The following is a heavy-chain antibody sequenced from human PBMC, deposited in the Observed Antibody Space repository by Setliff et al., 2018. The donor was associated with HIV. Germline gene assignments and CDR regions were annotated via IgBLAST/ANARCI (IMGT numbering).Heavy chain of an antibody. D-gene: IGHD2-8*02. Sequence: SETLSLTCTVSGGSISSSSYYWGWIRQPPGKGLEWIGSMYYSGSTYYNPSLKSRVTISVDKSRNQFSLKVSSVTAADTAVYYCARVSITYWYSIPRDYYYYMDVWGGGTTVTVSS. CDR2: MYYSGST. CDR3: ARVSITYWYSIPRDYYYYMDV. V-gene: IGHV4-39*01. J-gene: IGHJ6*03. CDR1: GGSISSSSYY.